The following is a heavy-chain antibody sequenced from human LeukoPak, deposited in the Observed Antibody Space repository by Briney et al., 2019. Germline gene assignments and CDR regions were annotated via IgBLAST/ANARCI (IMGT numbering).Heavy chain of an antibody. CDR2: INPSGGST. CDR1: GYSFTNYD. J-gene: IGHJ5*02. D-gene: IGHD2-15*01. Sequence: ASVKVSCKASGYSFTNYDINWVRQAPGQGLEWIGIINPSGGSTRYAQKCQGRVNMTRDMSTSTVYMELSSLRSEDTAAYYCAREVFYCSGGSCWFDPWGQGTLVTVSS. V-gene: IGHV1-46*01. CDR3: AREVFYCSGGSCWFDP.